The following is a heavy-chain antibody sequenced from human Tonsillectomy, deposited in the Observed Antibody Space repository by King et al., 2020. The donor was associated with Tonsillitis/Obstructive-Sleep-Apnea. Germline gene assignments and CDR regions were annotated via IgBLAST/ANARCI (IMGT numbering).Heavy chain of an antibody. CDR1: GFTFSLYS. D-gene: IGHD4-17*01. V-gene: IGHV3-48*01. Sequence: VQLVESGGKLVQPGGSLRLSCAASGFTFSLYSLTWVRQAPGKGLEWVAYMDSTSSIMHYADSMKGRFTLSREDAQHSLYLQMNGLRAQDTAVYYCTRDLQHKYGDYVLLKKTGAYDMWGQGTKVTVSS. CDR3: TRDLQHKYGDYVLLKKTGAYDM. CDR2: MDSTSSIM. J-gene: IGHJ3*02.